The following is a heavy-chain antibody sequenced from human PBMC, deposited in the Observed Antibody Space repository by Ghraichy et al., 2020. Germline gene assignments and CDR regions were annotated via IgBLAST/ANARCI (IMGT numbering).Heavy chain of an antibody. J-gene: IGHJ3*02. Sequence: SETLSLTCTVSGGSISSYYWSWIRQPPGKGLEWIGYIYYSGSTNYNPSLKSRVTISVDTSKNQFSLKLSSVTAADTAVYYCARERGWGYGRGHHAFDIWGQGTMVTVSS. CDR3: ARERGWGYGRGHHAFDI. CDR2: IYYSGST. V-gene: IGHV4-59*01. D-gene: IGHD3-10*01. CDR1: GGSISSYY.